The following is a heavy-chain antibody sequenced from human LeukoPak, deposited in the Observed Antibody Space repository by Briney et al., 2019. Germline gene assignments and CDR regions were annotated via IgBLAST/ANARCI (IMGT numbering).Heavy chain of an antibody. CDR1: DDSITMYY. J-gene: IGHJ6*03. CDR2: VDHTGST. D-gene: IGHD1-1*01. Sequence: ASEALSLTCSVSDDSITMYYWTWIRQPPGKGLEWIGYVDHTGSTNFNPSLNGRVSISRDTTNNLFSLRLRSVTAADTAVYFCARGRVSSSTWYSTYYYYFYMDVWGKGTTVTVSS. V-gene: IGHV4-59*01. CDR3: ARGRVSSSTWYSTYYYYFYMDV.